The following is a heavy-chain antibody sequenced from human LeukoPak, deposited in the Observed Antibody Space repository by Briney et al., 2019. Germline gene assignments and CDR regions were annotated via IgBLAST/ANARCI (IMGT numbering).Heavy chain of an antibody. CDR2: ISGSGGST. J-gene: IGHJ4*02. CDR1: GFTFSSYG. D-gene: IGHD3-10*01. V-gene: IGHV3-23*01. CDR3: AKTVRYYYGSGPIDY. Sequence: GGSLSLSCAASGFTFSSYGLSWVRQAPGKGLEWVSAISGSGGSTYYADSVKGRFTISRDNSKNTLYLQMNSLRAEDTAVYYCAKTVRYYYGSGPIDYWGQGTLVTVSS.